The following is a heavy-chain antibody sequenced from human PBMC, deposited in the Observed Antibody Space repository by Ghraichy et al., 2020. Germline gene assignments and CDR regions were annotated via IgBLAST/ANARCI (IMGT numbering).Heavy chain of an antibody. CDR2: ISSSGSTI. CDR3: ARDRTPRPYDFWSGSNYYYYMDV. V-gene: IGHV3-11*01. D-gene: IGHD3-3*01. CDR1: GFTFSDYY. Sequence: GGSLRLSCAASGFTFSDYYMSWIRQAPGKGLEWVSYISSSGSTIYYADSVKGRFTISRDNAKNSLYLQMNSLRAEDTAVYYCARDRTPRPYDFWSGSNYYYYMDVWGKGTTVTVSS. J-gene: IGHJ6*03.